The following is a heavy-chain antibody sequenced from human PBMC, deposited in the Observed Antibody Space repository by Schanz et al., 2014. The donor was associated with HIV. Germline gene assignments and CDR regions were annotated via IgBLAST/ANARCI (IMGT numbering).Heavy chain of an antibody. CDR3: AKDDAGYSSSWHYYYYYGMDV. CDR1: GFTFNSYG. J-gene: IGHJ6*02. CDR2: ISYDGSHK. Sequence: QVQLVESGGGVVQPGRSLRLSCAASGFTFNSYGMHWVRQAPGKGLEWVAVISYDGSHKYFADSVKGRFTISRDNSKNMVYLQMNSLRAEDTAVYHCAKDDAGYSSSWHYYYYYGMDVWGQGTTVTVSS. V-gene: IGHV3-30*18. D-gene: IGHD6-13*01.